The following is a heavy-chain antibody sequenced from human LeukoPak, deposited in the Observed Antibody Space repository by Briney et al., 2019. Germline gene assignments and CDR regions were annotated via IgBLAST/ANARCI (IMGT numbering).Heavy chain of an antibody. CDR3: AKLSYAYCGGDCSHFDY. J-gene: IGHJ4*02. D-gene: IGHD2-21*02. CDR1: GFAFSSYA. V-gene: IGHV3-23*01. Sequence: GGTLRLSCAASGFAFSSYAMSWVRQAPGKGLEWVSGISSSGGSTHYADSVKGRFTISRDNSKNTLYLQMNSLRAEDTAVYYCAKLSYAYCGGDCSHFDYWGQGTLVTVSS. CDR2: ISSSGGST.